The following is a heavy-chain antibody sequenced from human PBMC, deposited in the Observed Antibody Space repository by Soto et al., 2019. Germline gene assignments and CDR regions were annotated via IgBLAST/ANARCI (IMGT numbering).Heavy chain of an antibody. V-gene: IGHV6-1*01. CDR1: GDSVSSNTVA. CDR3: ARDRSMITFKTYGMDV. J-gene: IGHJ6*02. CDR2: TYYRSKWYN. D-gene: IGHD3-16*01. Sequence: PSQTLSLTCAISGDSVSSNTVAWNWIRQSPSRGLEWLGRTYYRSKWYNDYAVSVKSRITINPDTSKNQFSLQLNSVTPEDTAVYYCARDRSMITFKTYGMDVWGQGTTVTVSS.